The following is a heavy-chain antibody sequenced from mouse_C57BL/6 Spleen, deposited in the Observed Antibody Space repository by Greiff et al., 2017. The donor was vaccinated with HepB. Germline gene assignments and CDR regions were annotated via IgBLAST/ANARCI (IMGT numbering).Heavy chain of an antibody. CDR3: ARQGRLRYFDY. Sequence: EVKLMESGGDLVKPGGSLKLSCAASGFTFSSYGMSWVRQTPDKRLEWVATISSGGSYTYYPDSVKGRFTISRDNAKNTLYLQMSSLKSEDTAMYYCARQGRLRYFDYWGQGTTLTVSS. D-gene: IGHD2-4*01. V-gene: IGHV5-6*01. CDR1: GFTFSSYG. CDR2: ISSGGSYT. J-gene: IGHJ2*01.